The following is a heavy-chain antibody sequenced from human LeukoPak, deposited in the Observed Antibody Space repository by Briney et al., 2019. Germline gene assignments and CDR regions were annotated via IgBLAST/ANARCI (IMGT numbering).Heavy chain of an antibody. CDR1: GFTFSSYA. Sequence: GGSLRLSCAASGFTFSSYAMSWVRQAPGKGLEWVSGISGSGDSTYYAESVKGRFTISRDNSKTTLYLQMNSLRAEDTTVYYCAKTPDYYFYYMDVWGKGTTVTVSS. D-gene: IGHD1-14*01. J-gene: IGHJ6*03. CDR2: ISGSGDST. CDR3: AKTPDYYFYYMDV. V-gene: IGHV3-23*01.